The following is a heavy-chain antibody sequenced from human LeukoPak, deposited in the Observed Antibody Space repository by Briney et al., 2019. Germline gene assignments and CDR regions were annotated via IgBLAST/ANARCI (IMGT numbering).Heavy chain of an antibody. V-gene: IGHV1-2*02. D-gene: IGHD2-2*01. CDR3: ALLGYCSSTSCYRFDP. CDR1: GYTFTGYY. Sequence: ASVKVSCKASGYTFTGYYMHWVRQAPGQGLVWMGWINPNSGGTNYAQKFQGRVTMTRDTSISTAYMELSRLRSDDTAVYYCALLGYCSSTSCYRFDPWGQGTLVTVSS. J-gene: IGHJ5*02. CDR2: INPNSGGT.